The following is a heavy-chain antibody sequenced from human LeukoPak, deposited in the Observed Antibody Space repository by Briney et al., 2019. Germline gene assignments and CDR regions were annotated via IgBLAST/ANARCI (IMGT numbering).Heavy chain of an antibody. CDR3: ARDAKLLGAFDL. J-gene: IGHJ3*01. CDR2: LYYSGST. CDR1: GGSISSYY. Sequence: SETLSLTCTASGGSISSYYWSWIRQPPGEKLEWIGYLYYSGSTNCNPSLGSRVTISADSSTNQFSLKLTSVTAADTAVYYCARDAKLLGAFDLWGPGTMVTVSS. V-gene: IGHV4-59*01.